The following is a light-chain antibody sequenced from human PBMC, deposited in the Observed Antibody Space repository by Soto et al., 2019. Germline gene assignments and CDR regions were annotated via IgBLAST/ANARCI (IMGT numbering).Light chain of an antibody. CDR2: DAS. CDR1: QSVSSSY. V-gene: IGKV3-20*01. J-gene: IGKJ2*01. Sequence: EIVLTQSPGTLSLSPGERATLSCRASQSVSSSYLAWYQQKPGQAPRLLIYDASSRATGIPDRFRGSGSGTDFTLTINRLEPEDFAVYYCQQYGTSVYTFGQGTKLEFK. CDR3: QQYGTSVYT.